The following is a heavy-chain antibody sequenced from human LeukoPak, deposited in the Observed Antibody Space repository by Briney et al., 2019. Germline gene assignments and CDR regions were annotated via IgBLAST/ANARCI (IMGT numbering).Heavy chain of an antibody. Sequence: GASVKVSCKASGYMFTSYDINWVRQATGQGLEWMGWMNPDSGKKGQAQKFQGRITMTRNTSISTAYMELSSLGPEDTAVYYCAKYKGGDYIDSGKRYYLDHWGQGTPVTVS. J-gene: IGHJ4*02. CDR2: MNPDSGKK. CDR1: GYMFTSYD. V-gene: IGHV1-8*01. D-gene: IGHD3-10*01. CDR3: AKYKGGDYIDSGKRYYLDH.